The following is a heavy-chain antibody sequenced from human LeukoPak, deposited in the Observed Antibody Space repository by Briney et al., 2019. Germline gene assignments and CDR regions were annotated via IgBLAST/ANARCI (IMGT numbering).Heavy chain of an antibody. D-gene: IGHD1-7*01. CDR2: ISGSGGST. CDR3: ARDYPYLIDRYNWNYVNWFDP. J-gene: IGHJ5*02. CDR1: GFTFSSYA. Sequence: PGGSLRLSCAASGFTFSSYAMSWVRQAPGKGLEWVSAISGSGGSTYYADSVKGRFTISRDNSKNTLYLQMNSLRDEDTAVYYCARDYPYLIDRYNWNYVNWFDPWGQGTLVTVSS. V-gene: IGHV3-23*01.